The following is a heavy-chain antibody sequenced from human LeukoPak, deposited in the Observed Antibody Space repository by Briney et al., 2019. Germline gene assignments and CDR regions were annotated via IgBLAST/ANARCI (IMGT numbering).Heavy chain of an antibody. V-gene: IGHV1-69*05. CDR3: ARGSPSPAYYYDSSGIHGAFDI. J-gene: IGHJ3*02. CDR1: GGTFSSYA. Sequence: RASVKVSCKASGGTFSSYAISWVRQAPGQGLEWMGGIIPIFGTGNYAQKFQGRVTITTDESTSTAYMELSSLRSEDTAVYYCARGSPSPAYYYDSSGIHGAFDIWGQGTMVTVSS. D-gene: IGHD3-22*01. CDR2: IIPIFGTG.